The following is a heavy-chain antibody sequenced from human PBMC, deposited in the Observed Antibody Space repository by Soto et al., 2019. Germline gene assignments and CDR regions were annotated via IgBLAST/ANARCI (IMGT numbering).Heavy chain of an antibody. CDR3: ARHPGYYDILTGYTTYYFDY. Sequence: SETLSLTCAVYGVSFSGYYWSWIRQPPGKGLEWIGEINHSGSTDYNPSLKSRVTISLDTPKNQFSLKLSSVTAADTAVYYCARHPGYYDILTGYTTYYFDYWGQGILVTVSS. CDR2: INHSGST. D-gene: IGHD3-9*01. J-gene: IGHJ4*02. CDR1: GVSFSGYY. V-gene: IGHV4-34*01.